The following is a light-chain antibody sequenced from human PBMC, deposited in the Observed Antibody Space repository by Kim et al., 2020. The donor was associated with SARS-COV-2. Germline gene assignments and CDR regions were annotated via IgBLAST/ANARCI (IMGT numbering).Light chain of an antibody. Sequence: ASTGDRVTITCRASQGISSYLAWYQQKPGKAPKLLIYAASTVQSGVPSRFSASGSGTDFTLTISCLQSEDFATYYCQQYYANPRTFGQGTKVEIK. V-gene: IGKV1-8*01. CDR2: AAS. J-gene: IGKJ1*01. CDR3: QQYYANPRT. CDR1: QGISSY.